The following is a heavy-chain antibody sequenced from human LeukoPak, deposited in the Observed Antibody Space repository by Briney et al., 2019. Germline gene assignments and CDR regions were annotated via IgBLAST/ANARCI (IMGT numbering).Heavy chain of an antibody. V-gene: IGHV1-18*01. Sequence: SVKVSCKASGYTFTNYGISWVRQAPGQGLEWMGWISAYNGNTNYAQKLQGRVTMTTDTSTSTAYMELRSLRSDDTAVYYCARDRGITMIVVGLFDYWGQGTLVTVSS. D-gene: IGHD3-22*01. CDR3: ARDRGITMIVVGLFDY. CDR2: ISAYNGNT. J-gene: IGHJ4*02. CDR1: GYTFTNYG.